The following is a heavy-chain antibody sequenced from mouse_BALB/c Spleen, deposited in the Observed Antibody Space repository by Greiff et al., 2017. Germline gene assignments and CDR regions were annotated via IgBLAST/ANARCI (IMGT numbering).Heavy chain of an antibody. CDR3: ARGGVRRHYAMDY. V-gene: IGHV1-47*01. CDR1: GYTFTTYP. Sequence: VKLQESGAELVKPGASVKMSCKAFGYTFTTYPIEWMKQNHGKSLEWIGNFHPYNDDTKYNEKFKGKAKLTVEKSSSTVYLELSRLTSDDSAVYYCARGGVRRHYAMDYWGQGTSVTVSS. CDR2: FHPYNDDT. J-gene: IGHJ4*01. D-gene: IGHD2-14*01.